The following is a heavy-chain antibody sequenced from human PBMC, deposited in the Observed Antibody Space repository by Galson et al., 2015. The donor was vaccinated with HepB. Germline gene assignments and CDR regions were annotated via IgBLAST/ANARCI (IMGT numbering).Heavy chain of an antibody. CDR3: ARDEPSGSYRFDS. V-gene: IGHV3-7*01. D-gene: IGHD1-26*01. Sequence: SLRLSCAASGFTISSYGMSWVRQAPGKGLEWVANIRQDGSEKYYVDSVKGRFTISRDNAKNSLYLQMNSLRAEDTAVYYCARDEPSGSYRFDSWGQGALVTVSS. CDR2: IRQDGSEK. J-gene: IGHJ4*02. CDR1: GFTISSYG.